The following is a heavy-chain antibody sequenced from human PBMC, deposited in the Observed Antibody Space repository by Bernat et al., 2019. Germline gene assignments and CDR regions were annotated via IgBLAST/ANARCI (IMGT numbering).Heavy chain of an antibody. V-gene: IGHV1-46*01. CDR1: GYTFTSYY. Sequence: QVQLVQSGAEVKKPGASVKVSCKASGYTFTSYYMHWVRQAPGQGLEWMGIINPSGGSTSYAQKFQGRVTRTRETSTSTVYMELSSLRSEDTAVYYCARGRDRHKGAQWLVRRSFDYWGQGTLVTVSS. CDR2: INPSGGST. J-gene: IGHJ4*02. D-gene: IGHD6-19*01. CDR3: ARGRDRHKGAQWLVRRSFDY.